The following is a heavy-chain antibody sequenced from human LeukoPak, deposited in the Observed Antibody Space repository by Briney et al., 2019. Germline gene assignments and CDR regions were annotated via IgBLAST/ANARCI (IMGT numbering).Heavy chain of an antibody. Sequence: GGTLRLSCAASGFTFSSYSMNWVRQAPGKGLKWVGRVRKKANSYTTEYAASVEGRFTISRDDSENSLFLQMNSLKTEDTAVYYCARETMTHFVINSWAQGTPVTVSS. CDR3: ARETMTHFVINS. D-gene: IGHD3-10*01. J-gene: IGHJ5*02. V-gene: IGHV3-72*01. CDR1: GFTFSSYS. CDR2: VRKKANSYTT.